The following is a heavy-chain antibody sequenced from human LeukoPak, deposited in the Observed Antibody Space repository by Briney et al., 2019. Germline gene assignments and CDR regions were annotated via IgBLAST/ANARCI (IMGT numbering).Heavy chain of an antibody. V-gene: IGHV5-51*01. Sequence: GESLKISCKGSGYSFTSYWIGWVRQMPGKGLEWMGIIYPGYSDTRYSPSFQGQVTISADKSISTAYLQWSSLKASDTAMYYCARPAGAVAGNDAFDIWGQGTMVTVSS. CDR3: ARPAGAVAGNDAFDI. D-gene: IGHD6-19*01. CDR2: IYPGYSDT. CDR1: GYSFTSYW. J-gene: IGHJ3*02.